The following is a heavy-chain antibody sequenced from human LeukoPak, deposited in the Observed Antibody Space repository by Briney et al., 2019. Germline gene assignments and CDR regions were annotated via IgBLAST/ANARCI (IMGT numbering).Heavy chain of an antibody. J-gene: IGHJ6*02. Sequence: NPAETLSLTCSVSGGFITGFYGTWLRQSPGKGLGWVGYIHYSGSPSYKPSLKSLVAISIDTSKKQFSLKMRSVTTADTAVYYCARGYCSGTSCYHAGYNYYGLDVWGQGTTVTVS. D-gene: IGHD2-15*01. V-gene: IGHV4-59*01. CDR1: GGFITGFY. CDR3: ARGYCSGTSCYHAGYNYYGLDV. CDR2: IHYSGSP.